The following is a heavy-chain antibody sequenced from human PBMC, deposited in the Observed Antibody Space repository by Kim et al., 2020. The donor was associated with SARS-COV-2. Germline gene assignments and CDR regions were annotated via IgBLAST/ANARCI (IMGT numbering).Heavy chain of an antibody. J-gene: IGHJ5*02. CDR1: GGSISSYY. V-gene: IGHV4-59*01. CDR2: IYYSGST. CDR3: ARVNYGDYEVNWFDP. D-gene: IGHD4-17*01. Sequence: SETLSLTCTVSGGSISSYYWSWIRQPPGKGLEWIGYIYYSGSTNYNPSLKSRVTISVDTSKNQFSLKLSSVTAADTAVYYCARVNYGDYEVNWFDPWGQGTLVTVSS.